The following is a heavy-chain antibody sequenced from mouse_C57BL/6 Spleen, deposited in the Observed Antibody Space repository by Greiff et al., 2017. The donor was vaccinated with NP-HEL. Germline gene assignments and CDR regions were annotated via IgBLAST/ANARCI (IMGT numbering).Heavy chain of an antibody. D-gene: IGHD2-4*01. CDR2: INPSTGGT. CDR3: ARNYDYDGVYAMDY. CDR1: GYSFTGYY. V-gene: IGHV1-42*01. Sequence: VQLKESGPELVKPGASVKISCKASGYSFTGYYMNWVKQSPEKSLEWIGEINPSTGGTTYNQKFKAKATLTVDKSSSTAYMQLKSLTSEDSAVYYCARNYDYDGVYAMDYWGQGTSVTVSS. J-gene: IGHJ4*01.